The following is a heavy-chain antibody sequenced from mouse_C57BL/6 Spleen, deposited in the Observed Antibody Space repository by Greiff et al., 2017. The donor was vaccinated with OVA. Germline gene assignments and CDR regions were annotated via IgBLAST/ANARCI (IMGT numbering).Heavy chain of an antibody. V-gene: IGHV1-59*01. J-gene: IGHJ2*01. CDR1: GYTFTSYW. CDR3: ARDYGSSYLDY. CDR2: IDPSDSYT. Sequence: VQLQQSGAELVRPGTSVKLSCKASGYTFTSYWMHWVKQRPGQGLEWIGVIDPSDSYTNYNQKFKGKATLTVDTSSSTAYMQLSSLTSEDSAVYYCARDYGSSYLDYWGQGTTLTVSS. D-gene: IGHD1-1*01.